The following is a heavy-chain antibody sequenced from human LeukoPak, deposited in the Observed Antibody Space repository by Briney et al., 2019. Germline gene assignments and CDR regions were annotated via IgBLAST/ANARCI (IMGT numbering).Heavy chain of an antibody. J-gene: IGHJ4*02. CDR1: GFTFSSYW. D-gene: IGHD3-22*01. V-gene: IGHV3-7*01. CDR2: IKQDESEK. Sequence: GGSLRLSCAASGFTFSSYWMSWVRQAPGKGLEWVANIKQDESEKYYVDSVKGRFTISRDNAKNSLYLQMNSLRAEDTAVYYCARDIYYYDSSGYYFPGGSDYWGQGTLVTVSS. CDR3: ARDIYYYDSSGYYFPGGSDY.